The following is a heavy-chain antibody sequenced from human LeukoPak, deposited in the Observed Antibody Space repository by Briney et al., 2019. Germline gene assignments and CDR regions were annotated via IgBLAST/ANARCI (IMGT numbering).Heavy chain of an antibody. V-gene: IGHV3-7*01. Sequence: GGSLRLSCASSGFTFSDYWMSWVRQAPGKGLEWVANIKQDGSEKYYVDSVKGRFTISRDNAKNSLYLQMNSLRAEDTAVYYCVRDRAYFDSSGFYNLDYWGQGTLVTVSP. CDR1: GFTFSDYW. D-gene: IGHD3-22*01. CDR3: VRDRAYFDSSGFYNLDY. J-gene: IGHJ4*02. CDR2: IKQDGSEK.